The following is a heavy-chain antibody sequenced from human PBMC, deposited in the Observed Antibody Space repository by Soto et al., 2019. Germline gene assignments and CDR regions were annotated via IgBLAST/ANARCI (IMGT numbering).Heavy chain of an antibody. CDR2: IWYDGSNK. CDR1: GFTFSSYG. J-gene: IGHJ4*02. V-gene: IGHV3-33*01. Sequence: QVQLVESGGGVVQPGRSLRLSCAASGFTFSSYGMHWVRQAPGKGLEWVAVIWYDGSNKYYADSVKGRFTISRDNSKNTLYLPMNSLRAEDTAVYYCARDRTHGYFDYWGQGTLVTVSS. D-gene: IGHD1-1*01. CDR3: ARDRTHGYFDY.